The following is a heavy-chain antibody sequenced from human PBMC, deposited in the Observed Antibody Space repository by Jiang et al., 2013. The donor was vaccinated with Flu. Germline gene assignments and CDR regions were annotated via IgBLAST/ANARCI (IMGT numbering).Heavy chain of an antibody. V-gene: IGHV1-3*01. CDR1: GYTFTSYA. J-gene: IGHJ4*02. CDR3: ARESYYFGSGSLASFDY. CDR2: INAGNGNT. D-gene: IGHD3-10*01. Sequence: SGAEVKKPGASVKVSCKASGYTFTSYAMHWVRQAPGQRLEWMGWINAGNGNTKYSQKFQGRVTISRDTSASTAYMELSSLRSEDTAVYYCARESYYFGSGSLASFDYWGQGTLVTV.